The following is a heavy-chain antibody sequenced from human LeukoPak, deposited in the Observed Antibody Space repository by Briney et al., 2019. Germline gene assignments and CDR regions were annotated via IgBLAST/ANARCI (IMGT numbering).Heavy chain of an antibody. D-gene: IGHD2-21*02. CDR1: GFTFSSYA. CDR2: ISYDGSNK. CDR3: ARDLLLMTAIPFDY. V-gene: IGHV3-30*04. J-gene: IGHJ4*02. Sequence: GRSLRLSCAASGFTFSSYAMHWVRQAPGKGLEWVAVISYDGSNKYYADSVKGRFTISRDNSKNTLYLQMNSLRAEDTAVYYCARDLLLMTAIPFDYWGQGTLVTVSS.